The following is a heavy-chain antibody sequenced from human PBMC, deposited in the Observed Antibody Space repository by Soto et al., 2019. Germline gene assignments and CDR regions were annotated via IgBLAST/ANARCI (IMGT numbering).Heavy chain of an antibody. CDR1: GGSISSYY. CDR3: ARDRVGIVAAAPAVGFDL. Sequence: PSETLSLTCTVSGGSISSYYWSWIRQPPGKGLEWIGYIYYSGSTNYNPSLKSRVTISVDTSKNQFSLKLSSVTAADTAVYYCARDRVGIVAAAPAVGFDLWDQGTLVTVSS. CDR2: IYYSGST. V-gene: IGHV4-59*01. D-gene: IGHD6-25*01. J-gene: IGHJ5*02.